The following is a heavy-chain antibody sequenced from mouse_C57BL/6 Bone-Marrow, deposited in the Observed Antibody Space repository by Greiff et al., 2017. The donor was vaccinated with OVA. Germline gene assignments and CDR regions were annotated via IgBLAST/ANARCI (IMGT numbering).Heavy chain of an antibody. CDR2: IDPSDSYT. Sequence: QVQLQQPGAELVMPGASVKLSCKASGYTFTSYWMHWVKQRPGQGLEWIGEIDPSDSYTNYNQKFKGKSTLTVDKSSSTAYMQLSSLTSEDSAVYYSARDYEYAYYFDYWGQGTTLTVSS. CDR1: GYTFTSYW. CDR3: ARDYEYAYYFDY. V-gene: IGHV1-69*01. J-gene: IGHJ2*01. D-gene: IGHD2-4*01.